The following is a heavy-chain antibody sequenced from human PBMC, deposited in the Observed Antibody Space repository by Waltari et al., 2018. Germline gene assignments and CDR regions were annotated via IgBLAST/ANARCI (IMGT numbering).Heavy chain of an antibody. J-gene: IGHJ4*02. V-gene: IGHV1-18*01. D-gene: IGHD2-2*01. CDR1: GYTFTSYG. Sequence: QVQLVQSGAEVKKPGASVKVSCKASGYTFTSYGISWVRQAPGQGLEWMGWISAYNGNTNYAQKLQGRVTMTTDTSTSTAYMELRSLRSEDTAVYYCAASRYCSSTSCYAVDYWGQGTLVTVSS. CDR3: AASRYCSSTSCYAVDY. CDR2: ISAYNGNT.